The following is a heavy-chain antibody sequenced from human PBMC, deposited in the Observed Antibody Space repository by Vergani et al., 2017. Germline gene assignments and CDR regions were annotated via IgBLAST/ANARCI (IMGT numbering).Heavy chain of an antibody. J-gene: IGHJ4*02. Sequence: QVKLQESGPGLLKPSQTLSLTCTVSGESIRSGSHYWSWIRQPAGKGPEWIGHIHTGGSTDLNPSFKSRVSISVDTSKSQFSLKLSSVTAADTAVYYCARLRRHSGSYLGGVFYFDYWGQGTLVTVSS. CDR1: GESIRSGSHY. CDR3: ARLRRHSGSYLGGVFYFDY. CDR2: IHTGGST. D-gene: IGHD1-26*01. V-gene: IGHV4-61*02.